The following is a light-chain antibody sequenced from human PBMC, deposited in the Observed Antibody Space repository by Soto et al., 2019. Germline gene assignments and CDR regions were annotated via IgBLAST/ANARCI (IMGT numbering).Light chain of an antibody. CDR2: DVN. CDR1: SSDVGGYNL. J-gene: IGLJ1*01. Sequence: QSALTQPASVSGSPGQSITISCTGTSSDVGGYNLVSWYQQYPDKAPKLMIFDVNTRPSGVSNRFSGSKSGNTASLTISGLQAEDEADYYCSSYKSSSTLPYVFGTGTKLTFI. CDR3: SSYKSSSTLPYV. V-gene: IGLV2-14*01.